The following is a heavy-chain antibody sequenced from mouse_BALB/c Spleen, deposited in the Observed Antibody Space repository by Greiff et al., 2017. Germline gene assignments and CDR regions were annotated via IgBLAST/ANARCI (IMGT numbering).Heavy chain of an antibody. CDR1: GFTFSSYA. Sequence: EVKLMESGGGLVKPGGSLKLSCAASGFTFSSYAMSWVRQTPEKRLEWVASISSGGSTYYPDSVKGRFTISRDNARNILYLQMSSLRSEDTAMYYCARGRGVSYYFDYWGQGTTLTVSS. CDR2: ISSGGST. V-gene: IGHV5-6-5*01. CDR3: ARGRGVSYYFDY. J-gene: IGHJ2*01.